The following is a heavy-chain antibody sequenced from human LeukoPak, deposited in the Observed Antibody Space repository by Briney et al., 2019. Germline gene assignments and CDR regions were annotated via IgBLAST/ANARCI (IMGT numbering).Heavy chain of an antibody. CDR2: ISSSSSYI. D-gene: IGHD6-19*01. V-gene: IGHV3-21*01. Sequence: GGSLRLSCAASGFTFSNAWMSWVRQAPGKGLEWVSSISSSSSYIYYADSVKGRFTISRDNAKNSLYLQMNSLRAEDTAIYYCARALYNTGWYPDYFDSWGQGALVTVSS. CDR1: GFTFSNAW. CDR3: ARALYNTGWYPDYFDS. J-gene: IGHJ4*02.